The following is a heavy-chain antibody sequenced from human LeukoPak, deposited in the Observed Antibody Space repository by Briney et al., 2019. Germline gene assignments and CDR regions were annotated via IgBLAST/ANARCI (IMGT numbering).Heavy chain of an antibody. CDR2: INQDGSEK. Sequence: GGPLRLSCAASGFNFSSSWMHWVCQAPEKGLEWVADINQDGSEKNYVDSVKGRFTISRDNAKNSLFLQMNSLRAEDTAVYYCATNSGWRFDYWGQGTLVTVSS. D-gene: IGHD1-1*01. CDR3: ATNSGWRFDY. J-gene: IGHJ4*02. CDR1: GFNFSSSW. V-gene: IGHV3-7*01.